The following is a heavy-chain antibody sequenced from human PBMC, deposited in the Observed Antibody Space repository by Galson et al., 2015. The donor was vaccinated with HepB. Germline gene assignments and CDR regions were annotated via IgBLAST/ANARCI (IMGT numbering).Heavy chain of an antibody. V-gene: IGHV3-30-3*01. CDR3: ARYSSGWYGDY. D-gene: IGHD6-19*01. Sequence: SLRLSCAASGFTFSSYAMHWVRRAPGKGLEWVAVISYDGSNKYYADSVKGRFTISRDNSKNTLYLQMNSLRAEDTAVYYCARYSSGWYGDYWGQGTLVTVSS. CDR2: ISYDGSNK. CDR1: GFTFSSYA. J-gene: IGHJ4*02.